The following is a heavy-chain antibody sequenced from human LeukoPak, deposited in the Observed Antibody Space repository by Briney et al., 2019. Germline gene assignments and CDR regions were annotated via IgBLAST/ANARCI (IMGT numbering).Heavy chain of an antibody. V-gene: IGHV1-3*01. CDR3: ARNKWGDYDFDY. J-gene: IGHJ4*02. D-gene: IGHD4-17*01. Sequence: ASVKVSCKASGYTFTSYAMHWVRQAPGQRLEWMGWANGGNGNTKYSQKFQGGLTITRDTSASTAYMELSSLRSEDTAVYYCARNKWGDYDFDYWGQGTLVTVSS. CDR1: GYTFTSYA. CDR2: ANGGNGNT.